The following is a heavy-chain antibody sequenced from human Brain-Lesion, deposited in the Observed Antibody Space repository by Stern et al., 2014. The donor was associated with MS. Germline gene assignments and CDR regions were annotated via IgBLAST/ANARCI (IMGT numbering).Heavy chain of an antibody. Sequence: QVQLGQSGAEVKKPGASVKVSRKTSGYIFTGYYIHWVRQAPGQGLEWMALINPNTGGTKYAQKFQGRVTMSRDTSISTAYVELSSLTSDDTAVYYCARDQRGITIFGVVTDYYYLGMDVWGQGTTVTVSS. CDR1: GYIFTGYY. V-gene: IGHV1-2*02. D-gene: IGHD3-3*01. CDR2: INPNTGGT. CDR3: ARDQRGITIFGVVTDYYYLGMDV. J-gene: IGHJ6*02.